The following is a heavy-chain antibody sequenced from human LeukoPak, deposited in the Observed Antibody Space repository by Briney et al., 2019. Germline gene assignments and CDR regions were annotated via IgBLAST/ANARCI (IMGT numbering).Heavy chain of an antibody. CDR1: GFTFSSYA. V-gene: IGHV3-23*01. Sequence: GGSLRLFCAASGFTFSSYAMMWLRQAPGKGLEWVSAISGAGGTTLYADSVKGRFTISRDNSKNTLYLQMSSLRVEDTAVYYCARDPNGDYIGAFEIWGQGTMVTVSS. CDR2: ISGAGGTT. D-gene: IGHD4-17*01. CDR3: ARDPNGDYIGAFEI. J-gene: IGHJ3*02.